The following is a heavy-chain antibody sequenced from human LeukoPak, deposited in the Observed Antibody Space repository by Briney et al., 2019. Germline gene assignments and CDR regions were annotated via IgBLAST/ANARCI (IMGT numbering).Heavy chain of an antibody. Sequence: GGSLRLSCTASGFTFGDYAMSWFRQAPGKGLEWVGFIRSKAYGGTTEYAASVKGRFTISRDDSRSIAYLQMNSLRTEDTAVYYCTARQWLVPAWGQGTLVTVSS. D-gene: IGHD6-19*01. CDR3: TARQWLVPA. CDR1: GFTFGDYA. V-gene: IGHV3-49*03. CDR2: IRSKAYGGTT. J-gene: IGHJ5*02.